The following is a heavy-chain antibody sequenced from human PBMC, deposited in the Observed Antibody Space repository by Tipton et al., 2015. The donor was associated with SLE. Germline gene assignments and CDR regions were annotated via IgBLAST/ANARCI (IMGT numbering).Heavy chain of an antibody. CDR2: SYTSGST. J-gene: IGHJ6*03. D-gene: IGHD4-17*01. CDR1: GGSISSGSYY. Sequence: TLSLTCTVSGGSISSGSYYWSWIRQPAGKGLEWIGHSYTSGSTNYNPSLKSRVTISVDTSKNQFSLKLSSVTAADTAVYYCARTTHYYYYMDVWGKGTTVTVSS. V-gene: IGHV4-61*09. CDR3: ARTTHYYYYMDV.